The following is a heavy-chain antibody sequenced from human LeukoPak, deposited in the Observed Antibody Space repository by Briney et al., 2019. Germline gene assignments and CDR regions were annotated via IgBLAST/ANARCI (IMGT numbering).Heavy chain of an antibody. CDR2: IRYDGSNK. Sequence: PGGSLRLSCAASGLTFSSYGMHWVRQAPGKGLEWVAFIRYDGSNKYYADSVKGRFTISRDNSKNTLYLQMNSLRAEDTAVYYCSYSSSWYSLFDYWGQGTLVTVSS. J-gene: IGHJ4*02. D-gene: IGHD6-13*01. V-gene: IGHV3-30*02. CDR3: SYSSSWYSLFDY. CDR1: GLTFSSYG.